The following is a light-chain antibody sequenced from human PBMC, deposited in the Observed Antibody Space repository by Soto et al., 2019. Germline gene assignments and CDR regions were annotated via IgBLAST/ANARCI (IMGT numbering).Light chain of an antibody. Sequence: QSALTQPPSVSGSPGQSVTISCTGTSSDVGNYNRVSWYQQPPGTAPKVIIYEVSNRPSGVPDRFSGSKSGNTASLTISGLQAEDEADYYCSSYTSRSTYVFGTGTKLTVL. V-gene: IGLV2-18*02. J-gene: IGLJ1*01. CDR2: EVS. CDR1: SSDVGNYNR. CDR3: SSYTSRSTYV.